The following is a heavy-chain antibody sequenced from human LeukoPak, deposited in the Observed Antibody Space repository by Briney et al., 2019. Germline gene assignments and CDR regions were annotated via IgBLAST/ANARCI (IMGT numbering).Heavy chain of an antibody. V-gene: IGHV1-2*02. J-gene: IGHJ3*02. CDR1: GSTFAAYF. Sequence: ASVKVSCKASGSTFAAYFMHWVRQAPGQGLEWMGWISPNSGGTNCAQKFRGRVTMTRDTSISTAYMELSGLTPDDTAVYYCARRTGDGAFDIWGQGTVVTVSS. CDR3: ARRTGDGAFDI. D-gene: IGHD7-27*01. CDR2: ISPNSGGT.